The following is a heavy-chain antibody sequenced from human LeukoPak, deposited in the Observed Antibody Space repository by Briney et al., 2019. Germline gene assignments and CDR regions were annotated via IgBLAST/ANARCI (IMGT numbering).Heavy chain of an antibody. CDR1: GYSISSGYY. CDR3: ARSTSGWFWFDP. V-gene: IGHV4-38-2*02. Sequence: SETLSLTCTVSGYSISSGYYWGWIRQPPGKGLEWIGSIYHSGSTYSSPSLKSRVTISVDTSRNQFSLKLTSVTAADTAVYYWARSTSGWFWFDPWGQGTLVTVSS. D-gene: IGHD6-19*01. CDR2: IYHSGST. J-gene: IGHJ5*02.